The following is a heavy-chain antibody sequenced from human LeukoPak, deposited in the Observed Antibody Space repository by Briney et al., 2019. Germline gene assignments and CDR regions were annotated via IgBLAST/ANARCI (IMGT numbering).Heavy chain of an antibody. CDR2: INHSGST. D-gene: IGHD3-22*01. Sequence: SETLSLTCAVYGGSFSGYYWSWIRQPPGKGLEWIGEINHSGSTNYNPSLKSRVTISVDTSKNQFSLKLSSVTAADTAVYYCARGVGSGYTDDWGQGTLVTVSS. CDR3: ARGVGSGYTDD. V-gene: IGHV4-34*01. CDR1: GGSFSGYY. J-gene: IGHJ4*02.